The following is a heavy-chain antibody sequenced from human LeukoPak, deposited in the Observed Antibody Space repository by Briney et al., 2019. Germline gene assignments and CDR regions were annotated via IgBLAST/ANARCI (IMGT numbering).Heavy chain of an antibody. Sequence: PGGSLRLSCAASGFTFSSYAMSWVRQAPGKGLEWVSAISGSGGSTYYADSVKGRFTISRDNSKNTLYLQMNSLRAEDTAVYYCAKDLDYYGSGSYDFDYWGQGTLVTVSS. D-gene: IGHD3-10*01. J-gene: IGHJ4*02. CDR3: AKDLDYYGSGSYDFDY. V-gene: IGHV3-23*01. CDR2: ISGSGGST. CDR1: GFTFSSYA.